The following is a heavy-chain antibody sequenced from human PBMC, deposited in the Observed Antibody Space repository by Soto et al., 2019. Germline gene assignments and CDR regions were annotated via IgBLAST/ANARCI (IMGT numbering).Heavy chain of an antibody. Sequence: GGSLRLSCAASGFTVSTNYVSWVRQAPGKGPEWVSVIYSGGTSDYADSVKGRFTISRDNSKNTVYLQMNNLRAEDTAIYYCASFFYSIFTGYYSTYFHYWGEGTLVTVCS. D-gene: IGHD3-9*01. J-gene: IGHJ4*02. CDR2: IYSGGTS. CDR1: GFTVSTNY. CDR3: ASFFYSIFTGYYSTYFHY. V-gene: IGHV3-53*01.